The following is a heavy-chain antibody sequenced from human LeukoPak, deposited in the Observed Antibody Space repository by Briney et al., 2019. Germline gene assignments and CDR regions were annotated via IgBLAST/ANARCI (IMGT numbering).Heavy chain of an antibody. CDR1: GFTFSNYA. CDR3: AKARGSGWHDPWYLDY. J-gene: IGHJ4*02. CDR2: IWFDGTNK. V-gene: IGHV3-33*06. D-gene: IGHD6-19*01. Sequence: GGSLRLSCAASGFTFSNYAMHWVRQAPGTGLELVAVIWFDGTNKYYGDSVRGRFTISRDNSKNRLYLQTNSLRAEDTAVYYCAKARGSGWHDPWYLDYWGQGTLVTVSS.